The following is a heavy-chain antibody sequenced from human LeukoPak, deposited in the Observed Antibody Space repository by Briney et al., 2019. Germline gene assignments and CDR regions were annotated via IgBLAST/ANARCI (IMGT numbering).Heavy chain of an antibody. Sequence: ASVKVSCKASGGTFSSYAISWLRQAPGQGLEWMGGIIPIFGTANYAQKFQGRVTITADESTSTAYMELSSLRSEDTAVYYCARVRYTVTTTDVRFDPWGQGTLVTVSS. CDR1: GGTFSSYA. D-gene: IGHD4-17*01. CDR2: IIPIFGTA. CDR3: ARVRYTVTTTDVRFDP. J-gene: IGHJ5*02. V-gene: IGHV1-69*13.